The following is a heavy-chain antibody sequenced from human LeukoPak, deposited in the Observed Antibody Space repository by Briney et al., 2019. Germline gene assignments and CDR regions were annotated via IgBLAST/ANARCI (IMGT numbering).Heavy chain of an antibody. CDR3: AKDLRWDGYNPYDY. D-gene: IGHD5-24*01. CDR1: GFTFSSYG. Sequence: GGSLRPSCAASGFTFSSYGMSWVRQAPGKGLEWVSAISGSGGSTYYADSVKGRFTISRDNSKNTLYLQMNSLRAEDTAVYYCAKDLRWDGYNPYDYWGQGTLVTVSS. J-gene: IGHJ4*02. CDR2: ISGSGGST. V-gene: IGHV3-23*01.